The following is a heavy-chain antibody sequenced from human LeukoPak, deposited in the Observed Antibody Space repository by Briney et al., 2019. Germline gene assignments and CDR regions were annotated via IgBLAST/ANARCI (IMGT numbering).Heavy chain of an antibody. CDR1: GFTFSSYW. CDR2: IKQDGSEK. J-gene: IGHJ4*02. V-gene: IGHV3-7*01. Sequence: PGGSLRLSCAASGFTFSSYWMSWVRQAPGKGLEWVANIKQDGSEKYYVDSVKGRFTISRDNAKNSLYLQMNSLRAEDTAVYYCARDRWFVMYYFDYWGQGTLVTVSS. CDR3: ARDRWFVMYYFDY. D-gene: IGHD3-10*01.